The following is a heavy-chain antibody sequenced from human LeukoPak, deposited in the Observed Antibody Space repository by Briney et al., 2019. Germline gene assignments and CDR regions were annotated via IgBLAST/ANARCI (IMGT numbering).Heavy chain of an antibody. CDR3: ARDQRTYYSSSSTSDY. D-gene: IGHD6-6*01. CDR2: IIPIFGTA. Sequence: SVKVSCKASGGTFSSYAISWVRQAPGQGLEWMGRIIPIFGTANYAQKFQGRVTMTRDTSISTAYMELSRLRSDDTAVYYCARDQRTYYSSSSTSDYWGQGTLVTVSS. J-gene: IGHJ4*02. CDR1: GGTFSSYA. V-gene: IGHV1-69*05.